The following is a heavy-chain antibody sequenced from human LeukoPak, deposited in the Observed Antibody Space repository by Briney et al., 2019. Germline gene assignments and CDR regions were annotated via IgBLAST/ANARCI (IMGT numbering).Heavy chain of an antibody. V-gene: IGHV1-69*05. CDR3: ARGGGLLWFGDALDI. D-gene: IGHD3-10*01. CDR1: GGTFSSYA. CDR2: IIPIFGTA. J-gene: IGHJ3*02. Sequence: SVKVSCKASGGTFSSYAISWVRQAPGQGLEWMGGIIPIFGTANYAQKFQGRVTMTRDTSTSTVYMELSSLRSEDTAVYYCARGGGLLWFGDALDIWGQGTMVTVSS.